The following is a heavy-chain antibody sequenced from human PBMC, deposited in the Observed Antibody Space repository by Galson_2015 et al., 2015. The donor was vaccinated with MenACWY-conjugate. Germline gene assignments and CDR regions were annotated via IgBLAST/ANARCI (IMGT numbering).Heavy chain of an antibody. D-gene: IGHD3-10*01. CDR1: GFTFSSYA. V-gene: IGHV3-23*01. Sequence: SLRLSCAASGFTFSSYAMSWVRQAPGKGLEWVSAISGSGGSTYYADSVKGRFTISRDNSKNTLYLRMNSLRAEDTAVYYCARDRLGAYYYGSGRGPDYWGQGTLVTVSS. J-gene: IGHJ4*02. CDR2: ISGSGGST. CDR3: ARDRLGAYYYGSGRGPDY.